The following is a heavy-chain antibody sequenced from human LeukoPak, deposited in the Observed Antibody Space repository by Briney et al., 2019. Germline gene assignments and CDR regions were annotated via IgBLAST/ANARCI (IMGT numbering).Heavy chain of an antibody. V-gene: IGHV3-30*18. D-gene: IGHD5-24*01. CDR2: ISYDGSNK. CDR1: GFTFSSYW. Sequence: GGSLRLSCAASGFTFSSYWMSWVRQAPGKGLEWVAVISYDGSNKYYADSVKGRFTISRDNSKNTLYLQMNSLRAEDTAVYYCAKGKGKMATINSASYYYYMDVWGKGTMVTVSS. J-gene: IGHJ6*03. CDR3: AKGKGKMATINSASYYYYMDV.